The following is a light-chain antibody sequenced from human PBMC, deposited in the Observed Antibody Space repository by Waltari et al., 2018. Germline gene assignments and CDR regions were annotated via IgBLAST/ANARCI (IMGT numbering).Light chain of an antibody. CDR2: AAS. J-gene: IGKJ3*01. CDR1: QSISPH. Sequence: DIQMTQSPSSLSASVGDRVSITGRASQSISPHLNWYQQQPGKATKLLIYAASNLQSGVPSRFSGRGSETDFTLTISSLQPEDFAVYYCQQSYNTPRTFGPGTKVDIK. V-gene: IGKV1-39*01. CDR3: QQSYNTPRT.